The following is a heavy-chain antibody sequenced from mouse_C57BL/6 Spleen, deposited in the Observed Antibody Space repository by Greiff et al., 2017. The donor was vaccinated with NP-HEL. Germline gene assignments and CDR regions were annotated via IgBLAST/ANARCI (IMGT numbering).Heavy chain of an antibody. V-gene: IGHV1-76*01. Sequence: VQLQESGAELVRPGASVKLSCKASGYTFTDYYINWVKQRPGQGLEWIARIYPGSGNTYYNEKFKGKATLTAEKSSSTAYMQLSSLTSEDSAVYFCARECDDGSGFAYWGQGTLVTVSA. CDR1: GYTFTDYY. J-gene: IGHJ3*01. CDR3: ARECDDGSGFAY. D-gene: IGHD2-3*01. CDR2: IYPGSGNT.